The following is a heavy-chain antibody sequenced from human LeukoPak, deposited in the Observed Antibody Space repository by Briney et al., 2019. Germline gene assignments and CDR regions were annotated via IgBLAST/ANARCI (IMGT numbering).Heavy chain of an antibody. Sequence: SETLSLTCAVYGGSFSGYYWSWIRQPPGKGLEWIGEINHSGSTNYNPSLKSRVTISVDTSKNQFSLKLSSVTAADTAVYYCASGNGILTGYYKPFWYWGQGTLVTVSS. CDR2: INHSGST. CDR1: GGSFSGYY. J-gene: IGHJ4*02. D-gene: IGHD3-9*01. CDR3: ASGNGILTGYYKPFWY. V-gene: IGHV4-34*01.